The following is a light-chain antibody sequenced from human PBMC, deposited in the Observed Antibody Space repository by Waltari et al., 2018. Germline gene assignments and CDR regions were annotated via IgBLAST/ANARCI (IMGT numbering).Light chain of an antibody. V-gene: IGKV1-39*01. CDR3: QQTYSPPPYT. J-gene: IGKJ2*01. CDR1: QSIRNF. CDR2: GAS. Sequence: DIQMTQSPSSLSAFVGDRVTITCRASQSIRNFLSWYQQKSGKAPELLIFGASTLHDAAPSRFRGSGSGTDFTLTISGLQPEDFGTYYCQQTYSPPPYTFGQGTKLEIK.